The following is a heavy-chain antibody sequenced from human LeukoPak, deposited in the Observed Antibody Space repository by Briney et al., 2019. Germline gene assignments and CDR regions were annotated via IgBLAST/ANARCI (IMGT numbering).Heavy chain of an antibody. Sequence: ASLKLSCKASGYTFTGCDMHWVRQAPGQGLEWMGWINPNSGGTNYAQKFQGRVTMTRDTSISTAYMELSRLRSDVTAVYYCASGELLGYGGQGTLVTVSS. V-gene: IGHV1-2*02. CDR2: INPNSGGT. CDR1: GYTFTGCD. D-gene: IGHD1-26*01. CDR3: ASGELLGY. J-gene: IGHJ4*02.